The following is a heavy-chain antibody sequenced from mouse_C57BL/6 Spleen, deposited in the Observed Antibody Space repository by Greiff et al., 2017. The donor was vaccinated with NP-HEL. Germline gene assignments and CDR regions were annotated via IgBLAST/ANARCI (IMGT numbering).Heavy chain of an antibody. J-gene: IGHJ4*01. CDR1: GYSITSGYY. V-gene: IGHV3-6*01. CDR2: ISYDGSN. CDR3: ARERVMDY. Sequence: VQLKESGPGLVKPSQSLSLTCSVTGYSITSGYYWNWIRQFPGNKLEWMGYISYDGSNNYNPSLKNRISITRDTSKNQFFLKLNSVTTEDTATYYCARERVMDYWGQGTSVTVSS.